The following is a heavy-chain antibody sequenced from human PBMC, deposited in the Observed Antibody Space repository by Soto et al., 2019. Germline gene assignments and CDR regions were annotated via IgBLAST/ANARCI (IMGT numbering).Heavy chain of an antibody. CDR1: GYTFTSYA. D-gene: IGHD3-3*01. CDR3: ARDLNDFWSGSYYYYMDV. CDR2: INAGNGNT. J-gene: IGHJ6*03. V-gene: IGHV1-3*01. Sequence: ASVKVSCKASGYTFTSYAMHWVRQAPGQRLEWMGWINAGNGNTKYSQKFQGRVTITRDTSASTAYMELSGLRSEDTAVYYCARDLNDFWSGSYYYYMDVWGKGTTVTVSS.